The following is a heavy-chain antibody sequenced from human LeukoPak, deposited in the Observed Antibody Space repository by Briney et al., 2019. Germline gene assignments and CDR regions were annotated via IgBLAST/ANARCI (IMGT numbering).Heavy chain of an antibody. Sequence: GGSLRLSCAASGFTFSSYSMNWVRQAPRKGLEWVSYISSSSSTIYYADSVKGRFTISRDNAKNSLYLQMNSLRAEDTAVYYCARNYYDSSGYYDPSHGLDYWGQGTLVTVSS. D-gene: IGHD3-22*01. V-gene: IGHV3-48*01. CDR1: GFTFSSYS. CDR3: ARNYYDSSGYYDPSHGLDY. J-gene: IGHJ4*02. CDR2: ISSSSSTI.